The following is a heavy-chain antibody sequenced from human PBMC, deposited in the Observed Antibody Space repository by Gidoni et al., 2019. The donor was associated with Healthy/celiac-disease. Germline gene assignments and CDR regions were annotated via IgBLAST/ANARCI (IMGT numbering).Heavy chain of an antibody. CDR1: GGTFSSYA. CDR2: ISPIFGTA. Sequence: QVQLVQSGAEVKKPGSSVKVSCKASGGTFSSYAISWVRQAPGQGLEWMGGISPIFGTANYAQKFQGRVTITADESTSTAYMELSSLRSEDTAVYYCARSPRAGYYFYYYYYGMDVWGQGTTVTVSS. D-gene: IGHD3-9*01. CDR3: ARSPRAGYYFYYYYYGMDV. V-gene: IGHV1-69*01. J-gene: IGHJ6*02.